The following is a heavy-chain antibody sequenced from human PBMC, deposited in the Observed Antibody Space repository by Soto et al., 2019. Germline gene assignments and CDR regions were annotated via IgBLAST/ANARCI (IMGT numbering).Heavy chain of an antibody. D-gene: IGHD5-12*01. CDR3: ASGGVATIAY. Sequence: SETLSLTCAVYGGSFSGYYWSWIRQPPGKGLEWIGEINHSGSTNYNPSLKSRVTISVDTSKNQFSLKLSSVTAADTAVYYCASGGVATIAYWGQGTLVTVSS. J-gene: IGHJ4*02. CDR2: INHSGST. CDR1: GGSFSGYY. V-gene: IGHV4-34*01.